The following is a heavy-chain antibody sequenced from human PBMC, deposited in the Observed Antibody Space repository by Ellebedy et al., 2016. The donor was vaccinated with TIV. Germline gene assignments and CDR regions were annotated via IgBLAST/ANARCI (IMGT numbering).Heavy chain of an antibody. CDR2: ISYDGSNN. CDR3: ASGSRVAESRYEYFQY. V-gene: IGHV3-30-3*01. D-gene: IGHD1-26*01. Sequence: PGGSLRLSCAASGFTFSSYAMHRVRQAPGKGLEWVAVISYDGSNNDYADSVKGRFTISRDNSKNTLYLQMNSLRAEDTAVYYCASGSRVAESRYEYFQYWGQGTLVTVSS. CDR1: GFTFSSYA. J-gene: IGHJ1*01.